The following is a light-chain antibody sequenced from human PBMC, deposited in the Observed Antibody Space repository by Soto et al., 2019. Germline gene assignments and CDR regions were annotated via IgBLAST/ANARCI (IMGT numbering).Light chain of an antibody. Sequence: QSALTQPPSVSGSPGQSVTISCTGTSSDVGSYNRVSWYQQPPGTAPKLMIYEVSNRPSGVPDRFSGSKSGNTASLTISGLQAEDEDYYYCSSYTSSSTLVFGGGTKLTVL. CDR2: EVS. CDR1: SSDVGSYNR. V-gene: IGLV2-18*02. J-gene: IGLJ2*01. CDR3: SSYTSSSTLV.